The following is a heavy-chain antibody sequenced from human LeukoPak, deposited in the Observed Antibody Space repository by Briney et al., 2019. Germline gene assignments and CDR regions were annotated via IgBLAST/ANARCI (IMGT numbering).Heavy chain of an antibody. CDR1: GYTLTELS. CDR3: ATDSPAPPYYDILTGELDY. CDR2: IDPEDGET. V-gene: IGHV1-24*01. D-gene: IGHD3-9*01. Sequence: ASVKVSCKVSGYTLTELSMHWVRQAPGKGLEWMGGIDPEDGETIYAQKFQGRVTMTEDTSTDTAYMELSSLRSEDTAVYYCATDSPAPPYYDILTGELDYWGQGTLVTVSS. J-gene: IGHJ4*02.